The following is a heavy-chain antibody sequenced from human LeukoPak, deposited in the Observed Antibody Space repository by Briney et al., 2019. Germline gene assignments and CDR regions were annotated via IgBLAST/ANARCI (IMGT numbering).Heavy chain of an antibody. CDR1: GFSLSGSW. CDR2: SKYDGSTK. V-gene: IGHV3-74*01. CDR3: ARSDYFHN. J-gene: IGHJ3*01. Sequence: GGSLRLSCEASGFSLSGSWMHWVSQAPGKGLMWVSQSKYDGSTKSYAASVRGRFTISRDNAKNTLYLHMDSLRAEDTAVYYCARSDYFHNWGQGTMVVVSA. D-gene: IGHD2/OR15-2a*01.